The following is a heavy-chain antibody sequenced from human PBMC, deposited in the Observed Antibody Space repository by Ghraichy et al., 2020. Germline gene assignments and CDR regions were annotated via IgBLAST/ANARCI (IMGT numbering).Heavy chain of an antibody. J-gene: IGHJ6*02. CDR2: IWYDGSNK. V-gene: IGHV3-33*01. D-gene: IGHD7-27*01. CDR3: AREGPSGDQYYYGMDV. CDR1: GFTFSSYG. Sequence: GGSLRLSCAASGFTFSSYGMHWVRQAPGKGLEWVAVIWYDGSNKYYADSVKGRFTISRDNSKNTLYLQMNSLRAEDTAVYYCAREGPSGDQYYYGMDVWGQGTTVTVSS.